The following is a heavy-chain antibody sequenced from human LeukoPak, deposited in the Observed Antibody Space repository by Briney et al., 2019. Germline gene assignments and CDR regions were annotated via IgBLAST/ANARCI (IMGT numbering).Heavy chain of an antibody. CDR1: GYSFTGYY. CDR3: ARARSIAARIDAFDI. J-gene: IGHJ3*02. V-gene: IGHV1-2*02. CDR2: INPNSGGT. Sequence: GASVKVSCKASGYSFTGYYMHWVRQAPGQGLEWMGWINPNSGGTNYAQKYQGRVTMTRDTSISTAYMELSRLRSDDTAVYYCARARSIAARIDAFDIWGQGTMVTVSS. D-gene: IGHD6-6*01.